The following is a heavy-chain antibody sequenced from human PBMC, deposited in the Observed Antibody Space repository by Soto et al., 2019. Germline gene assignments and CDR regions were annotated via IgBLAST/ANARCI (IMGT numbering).Heavy chain of an antibody. CDR2: ISAYNGNT. J-gene: IGHJ6*02. V-gene: IGHV1-18*01. Sequence: QVQLVQSGAEVKKPGASVKVSCKASGYTFTSYGISWVRQAPGQGLEWMGWISAYNGNTNYAQKLQGRVTMTTDASTSTAYMELRSLRSDDTAVYYCARWDWNYPPTADGMDVWGQGTTVTVSS. D-gene: IGHD1-7*01. CDR3: ARWDWNYPPTADGMDV. CDR1: GYTFTSYG.